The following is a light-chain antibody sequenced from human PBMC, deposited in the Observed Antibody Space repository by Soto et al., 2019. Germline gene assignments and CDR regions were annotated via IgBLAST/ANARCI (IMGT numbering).Light chain of an antibody. V-gene: IGKV3-15*01. CDR1: QSVNSN. J-gene: IGKJ1*01. CDR2: GAS. CDR3: QQYNNWWT. Sequence: EIVMTQSPATLSVSPGERATLSCRASQSVNSNLAWYQQKPGQAPRLLISGASTRATGIPARFSGSGSETECTRTISSLQSEDFAVYCCQQYNNWWTFGQGTKVEIK.